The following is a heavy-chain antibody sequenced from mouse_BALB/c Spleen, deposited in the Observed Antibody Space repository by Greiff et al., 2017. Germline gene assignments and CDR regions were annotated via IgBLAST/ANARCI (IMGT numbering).Heavy chain of an antibody. CDR3: ARRGRYGYAYFDY. V-gene: IGHV3-6*02. J-gene: IGHJ2*01. CDR2: ISYDGSN. D-gene: IGHD2-2*01. CDR1: GYSITSGYY. Sequence: EVHLVESGPGLVKPSQSLSLTCSVTGYSITSGYYWNWIRQFPGNKLEWMGYISYDGSNNYNPSLKNRISITRDTSKNQFFLKLNSVTTEDTATYYCARRGRYGYAYFDYWGQGTTLTVSS.